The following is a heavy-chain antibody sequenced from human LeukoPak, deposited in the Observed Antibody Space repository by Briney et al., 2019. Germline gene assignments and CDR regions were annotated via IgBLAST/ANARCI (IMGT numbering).Heavy chain of an antibody. J-gene: IGHJ4*02. D-gene: IGHD6-13*01. CDR1: GFTVSSNY. V-gene: IGHV3-53*01. CDR3: ARGPTSAAGTRVDY. Sequence: GGSLRLSCAASGFTVSSNYMSWVRQAPGKGLEWGSVIYSGGSTYYADSVKGRFTISRDNSKNTLYLQMNSLRAEDTAVYYCARGPTSAAGTRVDYWGQGTLVTVSS. CDR2: IYSGGST.